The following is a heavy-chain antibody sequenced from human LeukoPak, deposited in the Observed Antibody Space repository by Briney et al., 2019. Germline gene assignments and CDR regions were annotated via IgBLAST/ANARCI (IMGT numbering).Heavy chain of an antibody. D-gene: IGHD3-10*02. Sequence: GGSLRLSCAASGFTFSSYWMSWVRQAPGKGLEWVSYISSSGSTIYYADSVKGRFTISRDNAKNPLYLQMNSLRAEDTAVYYCAELGITMIGGVWGKGTTVTISS. J-gene: IGHJ6*04. V-gene: IGHV3-48*04. CDR1: GFTFSSYW. CDR3: AELGITMIGGV. CDR2: ISSSGSTI.